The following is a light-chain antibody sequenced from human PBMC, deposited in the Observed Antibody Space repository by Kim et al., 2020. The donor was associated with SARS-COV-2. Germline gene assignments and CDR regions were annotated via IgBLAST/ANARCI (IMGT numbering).Light chain of an antibody. CDR1: NIGSKS. J-gene: IGLJ3*02. CDR3: QVWDSSSAQGV. CDR2: YDS. Sequence: SYELTQPPSVSVAPGKTARITCGGNNIGSKSVHWYQQKPGQAPVLVIYYDSDRPSGIPERFSGSNSGNTATLTISRVEAGDEADYYCQVWDSSSAQGVFG. V-gene: IGLV3-21*04.